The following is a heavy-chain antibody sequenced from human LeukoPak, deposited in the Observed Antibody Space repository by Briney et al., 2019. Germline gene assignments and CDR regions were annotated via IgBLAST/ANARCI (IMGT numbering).Heavy chain of an antibody. J-gene: IGHJ4*02. CDR3: ARGSHYGDYGY. Sequence: SETLSLTCTVSGYSISSAYYWSWIRQPPGKGLEWIGSFHYSGSTYYNPSLKSRVTISVDTSKNQFSLKLTSVTAADTAVYYCARGSHYGDYGYWGQGTLVTVSS. D-gene: IGHD4-17*01. CDR1: GYSISSAYY. CDR2: FHYSGST. V-gene: IGHV4-38-2*02.